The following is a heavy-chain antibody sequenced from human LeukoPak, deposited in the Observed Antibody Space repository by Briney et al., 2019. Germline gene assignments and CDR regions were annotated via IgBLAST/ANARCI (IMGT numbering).Heavy chain of an antibody. CDR1: GGSISSHY. J-gene: IGHJ6*04. Sequence: PSETLSLTCTVSGGSISSHYWSWIRQPPGKGLEWIGYIYYSGSTNYNPSLKSRVTIPVDTSKNQFSLKLSSVTAADTAVYYCARATYYDFWSGPSHLDVWGKGTTVTVSS. CDR3: ARATYYDFWSGPSHLDV. D-gene: IGHD3-3*01. CDR2: IYYSGST. V-gene: IGHV4-59*11.